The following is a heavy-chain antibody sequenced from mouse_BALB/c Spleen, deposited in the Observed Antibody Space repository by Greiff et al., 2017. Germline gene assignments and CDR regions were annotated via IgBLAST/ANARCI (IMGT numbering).Heavy chain of an antibody. CDR3: ARDQTMITTKGFAY. Sequence: EVQLVESGGGLVQPGGSLRLSCATSGFTFTDYYMSWVRQPPGKALEWLGFIRNKANGYTTEYSASVKGRFTISRDNSQSILYLQMNTLRAEDSATYYCARDQTMITTKGFAYWGQGTLVTVSA. J-gene: IGHJ3*01. CDR1: GFTFTDYY. CDR2: IRNKANGYTT. V-gene: IGHV7-3*02. D-gene: IGHD2-4*01.